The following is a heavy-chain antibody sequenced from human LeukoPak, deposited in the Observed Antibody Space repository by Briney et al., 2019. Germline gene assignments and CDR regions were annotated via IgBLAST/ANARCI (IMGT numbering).Heavy chain of an antibody. Sequence: EASVKVSCKASGYTFTSYGISWVRQAPGQGLEWMGWISAYSGNTNYAQKLQGRVTMTTDTSTSTAYMELRSLRSDDTAVYYCARGGRVYCSSTSCYTDWFDPWGQGTLVTVSS. CDR1: GYTFTSYG. CDR2: ISAYSGNT. V-gene: IGHV1-18*01. CDR3: ARGGRVYCSSTSCYTDWFDP. J-gene: IGHJ5*02. D-gene: IGHD2-2*02.